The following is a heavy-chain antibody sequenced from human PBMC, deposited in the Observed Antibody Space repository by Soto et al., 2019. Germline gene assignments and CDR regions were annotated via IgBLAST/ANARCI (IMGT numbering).Heavy chain of an antibody. V-gene: IGHV1-18*01. Sequence: ASVKVSCKASGYTFTSYGISWVRQAPGQGLEWMGWISAYNGNTNYAQKLQGRVTMTTDTSTSTAYMELRSLRSDDTAVYYCARDDCTNGVCHIQFAPWGQGTLVTVSS. CDR1: GYTFTSYG. CDR3: ARDDCTNGVCHIQFAP. J-gene: IGHJ5*02. D-gene: IGHD2-8*01. CDR2: ISAYNGNT.